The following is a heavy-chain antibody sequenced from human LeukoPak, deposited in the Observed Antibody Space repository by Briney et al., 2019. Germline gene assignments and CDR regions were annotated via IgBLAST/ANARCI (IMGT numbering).Heavy chain of an antibody. CDR2: ISAYNGNT. CDR1: GYTFTSYG. J-gene: IGHJ4*02. Sequence: ASVKVSCKASGYTFTSYGISWVRQAPGQGLEWMGWISAYNGNTNYAQKLQGRVTMTTDTSMSTAYMELRSLRSDDTAVYYCVVGHSGSYLATWAIGYWGQGTLVTVSS. CDR3: VVGHSGSYLATWAIGY. D-gene: IGHD1-26*01. V-gene: IGHV1-18*01.